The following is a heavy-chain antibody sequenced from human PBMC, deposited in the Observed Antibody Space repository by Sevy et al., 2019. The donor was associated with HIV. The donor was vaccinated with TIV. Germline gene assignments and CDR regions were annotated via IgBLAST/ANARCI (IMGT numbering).Heavy chain of an antibody. CDR2: IYYSGNT. D-gene: IGHD2-15*01. J-gene: IGHJ1*01. V-gene: IGHV4-39*01. CDR1: GGSISSSSYY. Sequence: SETVSLTCIVSGGSISSSSYYWGWIRQPPGQGLEWIGSIYYSGNTYYNPSLKSRVTISVDTSKKQFSLKLSSVTAADTAVYYCATRLGYCSGSSCYPPEYFHHWGQGTLVTVSS. CDR3: ATRLGYCSGSSCYPPEYFHH.